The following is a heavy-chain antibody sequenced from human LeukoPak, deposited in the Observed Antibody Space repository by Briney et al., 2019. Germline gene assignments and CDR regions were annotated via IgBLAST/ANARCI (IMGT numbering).Heavy chain of an antibody. CDR3: TTQYSSSSFF. CDR1: GFSFSNSW. CDR2: IKPDGSEG. J-gene: IGHJ4*02. V-gene: IGHV3-7*01. D-gene: IGHD6-6*01. Sequence: GGSLRLSXAASGFSFSNSWMTWVRQAPGSGLEWVASIKPDGSEGYYVDSVKGRFTTSRDNAKNSLYLQMNSLRAEDTAVYHCTTQYSSSSFFWGQGTLVTVSS.